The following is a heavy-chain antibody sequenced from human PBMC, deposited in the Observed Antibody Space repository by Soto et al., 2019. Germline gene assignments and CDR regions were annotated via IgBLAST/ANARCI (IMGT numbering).Heavy chain of an antibody. Sequence: GGSLRLSCAASGFTFSSYAMSWVRQAPGKGLEWVSAISGSGGSTYYADSVKGRFTISRDNSKNTLYLQMNSLRAEDTAVYYCARWADIVVVPAAISGTPDYWGQGTLVTVSS. CDR1: GFTFSSYA. V-gene: IGHV3-23*01. CDR2: ISGSGGST. CDR3: ARWADIVVVPAAISGTPDY. D-gene: IGHD2-2*01. J-gene: IGHJ4*02.